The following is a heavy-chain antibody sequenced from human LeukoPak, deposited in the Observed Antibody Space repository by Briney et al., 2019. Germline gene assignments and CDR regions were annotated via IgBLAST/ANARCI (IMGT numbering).Heavy chain of an antibody. CDR3: VRLAAEAYHFDY. D-gene: IGHD2-21*01. J-gene: IGHJ4*02. CDR1: GFTFTDHY. V-gene: IGHV3-72*01. CDR2: SRNKVNIYTT. Sequence: GGSLRLSCAASGFTFTDHYMDWVRKAPGKGLEWVGRSRNKVNIYTTEYAASVKGRFTISRDGSQNSLYLQMNSLKTEDTAVYYCVRLAAEAYHFDYWGQGTLVTVSS.